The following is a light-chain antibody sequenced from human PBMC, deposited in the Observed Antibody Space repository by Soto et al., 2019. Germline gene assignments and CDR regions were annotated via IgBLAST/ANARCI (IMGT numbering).Light chain of an antibody. V-gene: IGKV1-5*01. J-gene: IGKJ5*01. CDR2: DAS. CDR1: QSVNRW. CDR3: QQYHTSSIT. Sequence: DIQMTQSPSTLTASVGHRVTIACRASQSVNRWLAWYQKKPGRAPKLLIYDASTLERGVPSRFSGTGSGTEFTLTIDRLQPDDFATYYCQQYHTSSITFGQGTRLEIK.